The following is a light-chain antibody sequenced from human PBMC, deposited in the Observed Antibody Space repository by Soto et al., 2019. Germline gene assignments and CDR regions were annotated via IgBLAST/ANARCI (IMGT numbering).Light chain of an antibody. Sequence: QSVLAQPPSASGSPGQSVTISCTGTSSDVGGYKYVSWYQQHPGKAPKLMIYEVSKRPSGVPDRFSGSKSGNTASLTVSGLQAEDEADYYCSSYAGSNTDYVFGTWTKVTVL. CDR1: SSDVGGYKY. J-gene: IGLJ1*01. CDR2: EVS. CDR3: SSYAGSNTDYV. V-gene: IGLV2-8*01.